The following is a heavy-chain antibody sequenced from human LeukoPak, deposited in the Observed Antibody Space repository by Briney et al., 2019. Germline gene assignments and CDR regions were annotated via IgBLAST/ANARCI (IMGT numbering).Heavy chain of an antibody. V-gene: IGHV1-8*01. CDR2: MNPKSSNK. CDR3: ARRVVYNDY. Sequence: ASVKVSCKASGYTFTSYDINWVRQATGQGLEWVGWMNPKSSNKGYAQKFQGRVTMTRNTSISTPYMELSSLRPEDTAVYYCARRVVYNDYWGQGTLVTVSS. J-gene: IGHJ4*02. CDR1: GYTFTSYD. D-gene: IGHD1-20*01.